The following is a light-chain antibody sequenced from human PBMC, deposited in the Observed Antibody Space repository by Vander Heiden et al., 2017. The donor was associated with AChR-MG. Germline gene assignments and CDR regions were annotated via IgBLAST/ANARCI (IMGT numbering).Light chain of an antibody. CDR3: CSYAGARGVV. Sequence: QSALTQPASVSGSPGQSITISCTGTSSDVGSYNRVSWYQQPPGKAPKLMIYEGNKRPSGVSDRFSGSKSGNSASLTISVLQADDEADYYCCSYAGARGVVFGGGTRLTVL. CDR2: EGN. V-gene: IGLV2-23*01. J-gene: IGLJ2*01. CDR1: SSDVGSYNR.